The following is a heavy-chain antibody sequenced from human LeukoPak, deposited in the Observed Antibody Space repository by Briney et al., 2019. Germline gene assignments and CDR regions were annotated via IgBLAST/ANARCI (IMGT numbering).Heavy chain of an antibody. CDR2: ISGSDPGT. V-gene: IGHV3-23*01. CDR3: AKAPLGSCTGARCYSLDA. D-gene: IGHD2-8*02. J-gene: IGHJ6*03. Sequence: PGGSLRLSCVASGLTFRTYAMSWVRPTPWMGLGWVSAISGSDPGTYHADSVKGTFTISRDNSKNTLYLQHNQLRAEDTAIYFCAKAPLGSCTGARCYSLDAWAKGTTVSVSS. CDR1: GLTFRTYA.